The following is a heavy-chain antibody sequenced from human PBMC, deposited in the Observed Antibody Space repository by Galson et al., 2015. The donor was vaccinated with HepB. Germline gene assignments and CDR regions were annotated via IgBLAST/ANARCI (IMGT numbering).Heavy chain of an antibody. Sequence: SLRLSCAASGFIFSSYGFHWVRQAPGKGLEWLAVISYDGSYKYYADSVKGRFTISRDNSNNTVHMQMNSLRTEDTAVYYCAKAAYRGYDSGFNYWGQGTLVTGSS. CDR3: AKAAYRGYDSGFNY. CDR2: ISYDGSYK. J-gene: IGHJ4*02. V-gene: IGHV3-30*18. D-gene: IGHD5-12*01. CDR1: GFIFSSYG.